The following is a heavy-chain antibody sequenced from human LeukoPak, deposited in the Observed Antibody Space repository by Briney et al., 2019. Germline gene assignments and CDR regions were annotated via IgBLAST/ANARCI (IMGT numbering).Heavy chain of an antibody. CDR1: GGSINSYY. V-gene: IGHV4-59*01. D-gene: IGHD3-9*01. J-gene: IGHJ6*03. CDR2: IYYSGST. Sequence: SETLSLTCTVSGGSINSYYWTWIRQPPGKGLEWIGYIYYSGSTNYNPSLKSRVTISVDTSKNQFSLKLSSVTAADTAVYYCARVEDILSVYMDVWGKGTTVTISS. CDR3: ARVEDILSVYMDV.